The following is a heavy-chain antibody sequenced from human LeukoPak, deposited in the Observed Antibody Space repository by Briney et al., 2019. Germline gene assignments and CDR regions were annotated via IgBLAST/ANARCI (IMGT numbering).Heavy chain of an antibody. D-gene: IGHD5-12*01. Sequence: SETLSLTCTVSGGSFSIYYWTWIRQPAGKGLEWIGRIYTSGSTNYNPSLKSRVTMSVDTSKNQFSLKLSSVTAADTAVFYCARLDIGDSGNPNWFDPWGQGTLVTVSS. CDR1: GGSFSIYY. CDR3: ARLDIGDSGNPNWFDP. J-gene: IGHJ5*02. V-gene: IGHV4-4*07. CDR2: IYTSGST.